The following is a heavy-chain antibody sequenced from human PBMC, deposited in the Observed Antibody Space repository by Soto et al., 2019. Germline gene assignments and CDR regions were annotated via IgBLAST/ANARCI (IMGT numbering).Heavy chain of an antibody. CDR3: GRGPFSSSYIDY. D-gene: IGHD6-6*01. Sequence: GGSLRLSCAASGFTFSNDAMHWVRQAPGKGLEWVAVITYDGFTQNYADSVRGRFTVSRDNSKSTLSLQMNSLRPDDTAVYYCGRGPFSSSYIDYWGQGTLVTV. CDR2: ITYDGFTQ. CDR1: GFTFSNDA. J-gene: IGHJ4*02. V-gene: IGHV3-30*03.